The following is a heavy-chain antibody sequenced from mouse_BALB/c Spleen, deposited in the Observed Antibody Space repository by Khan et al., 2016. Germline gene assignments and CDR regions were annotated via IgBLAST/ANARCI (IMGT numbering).Heavy chain of an antibody. J-gene: IGHJ2*01. CDR2: IWAGGST. CDR3: VRDRGSRLYYFDY. Sequence: QVQLKESGPGLVAPSQSLSITCTVSGFSLTTYGVHWVRQPPGKGLEWLGIIWAGGSTNYKSALMSRLTISKDNSKSQVFLRMNRLQTDDTAMYYCVRDRGSRLYYFDYWGQGSTLTVSS. CDR1: GFSLTTYG. D-gene: IGHD1-1*01. V-gene: IGHV2-9*02.